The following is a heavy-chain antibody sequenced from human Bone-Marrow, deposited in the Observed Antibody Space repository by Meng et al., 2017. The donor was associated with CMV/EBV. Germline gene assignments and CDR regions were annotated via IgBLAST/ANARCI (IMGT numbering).Heavy chain of an antibody. CDR2: INPSGGST. D-gene: IGHD1-26*01. Sequence: ASVKVSCKASGGTFSSYTISWVRQAPGQGLEWMGIINPSGGSTSYAQKFQGRVTMTRDTSTSTVYMELSSLRSEDTAVYYCARVQSIVGAAPSLGYWGQGTLVTVSS. CDR3: ARVQSIVGAAPSLGY. V-gene: IGHV1-46*01. CDR1: GGTFSSYT. J-gene: IGHJ4*02.